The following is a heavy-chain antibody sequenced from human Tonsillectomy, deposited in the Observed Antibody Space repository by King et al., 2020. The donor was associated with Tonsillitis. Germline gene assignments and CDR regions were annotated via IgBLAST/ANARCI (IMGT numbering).Heavy chain of an antibody. J-gene: IGHJ4*02. CDR3: ARANYYDSRSDPRM. CDR1: GFTFSSYA. V-gene: IGHV3-30*04. CDR2: ISYDGSNK. D-gene: IGHD3-22*01. Sequence: VQLVESGGGVVQPGRSLRLSCAASGFTFSSYAIHWVRQAPGKGLEWVAVISYDGSNKYCADSVKGRFTISRDNSKNTLYLQMNSLRAEDTAVYYCARANYYDSRSDPRMWGQGTLVSVSS.